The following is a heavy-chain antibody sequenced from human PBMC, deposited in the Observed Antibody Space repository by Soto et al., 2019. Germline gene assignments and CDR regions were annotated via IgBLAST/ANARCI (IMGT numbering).Heavy chain of an antibody. CDR1: GGSMSGYY. CDR2: IYYSET. V-gene: IGHV4-59*08. CDR3: ARHRASGWSYFDY. J-gene: IGHJ4*02. D-gene: IGHD6-19*01. Sequence: PSETLSLTCTVSGGSMSGYYWSWVRQPPGKGLEWIGHIYYSETTYNPSLKSRVTISVDTSKNQFSLKLSSVTAADTAVYYCARHRASGWSYFDYWGQGTLVTVSS.